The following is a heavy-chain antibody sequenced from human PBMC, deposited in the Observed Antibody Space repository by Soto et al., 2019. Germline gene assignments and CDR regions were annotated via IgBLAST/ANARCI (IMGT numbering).Heavy chain of an antibody. D-gene: IGHD2-15*01. Sequence: QVQLQQWGAGLLKPSETLSLICAVYGGSFSGYYWSWIRQPPGKGLEWIGEINHSGSTNYNPSLKSRVTISVDTSKNQFSLKLSSVTAADTAVYYCARGTLYGGMDVWGQGTTVTVSS. CDR3: ARGTLYGGMDV. J-gene: IGHJ6*02. V-gene: IGHV4-34*01. CDR2: INHSGST. CDR1: GGSFSGYY.